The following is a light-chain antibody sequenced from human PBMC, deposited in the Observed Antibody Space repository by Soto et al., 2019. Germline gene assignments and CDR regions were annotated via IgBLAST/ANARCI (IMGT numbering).Light chain of an antibody. CDR2: DAS. CDR3: QQRSSWWT. Sequence: EIVLTQSPATLSLSPGERATLSCRASQSVSSYLAWYQQKPGQAPRLLTYDASNRATGIPARFSGSGSGTAFTLTISSLEPEAFAVYYCQQRSSWWTFGQGTKVELK. J-gene: IGKJ1*01. V-gene: IGKV3-11*01. CDR1: QSVSSY.